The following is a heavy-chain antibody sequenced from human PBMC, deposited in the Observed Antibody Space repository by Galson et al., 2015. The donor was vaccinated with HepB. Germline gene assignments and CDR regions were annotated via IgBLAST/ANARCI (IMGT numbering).Heavy chain of an antibody. J-gene: IGHJ3*02. V-gene: IGHV4-34*01. CDR2: VNHGGTT. CDR3: AIGEMFYEHVWRTFRHAYDGFDI. Sequence: ATLSLTCGVSGNSFSGYYWRWLRPSPGKGLEWIGEVNHGGTTHYNPSLKSRVSISVDMYKNQFSLKLASVTTADTAVYYCAIGEMFYEHVWRTFRHAYDGFDIWGQGTMVTVSS. CDR1: GNSFSGYY. D-gene: IGHD3-16*02.